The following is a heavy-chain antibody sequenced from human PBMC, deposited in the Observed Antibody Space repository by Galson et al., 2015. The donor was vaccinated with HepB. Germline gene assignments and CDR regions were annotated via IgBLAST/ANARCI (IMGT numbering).Heavy chain of an antibody. D-gene: IGHD3-3*01. V-gene: IGHV3-30*18. J-gene: IGHJ4*02. Sequence: SLRLSCAASGFTFSSYGMHWVRQAPGKGLEWVAVISYDGSNKYYADSVKGRFTISRDNSKNTLYLQMNSLRAEDTAVYYCAKGSITIFGVVITEASDFDYWGQGTLVTVSS. CDR1: GFTFSSYG. CDR2: ISYDGSNK. CDR3: AKGSITIFGVVITEASDFDY.